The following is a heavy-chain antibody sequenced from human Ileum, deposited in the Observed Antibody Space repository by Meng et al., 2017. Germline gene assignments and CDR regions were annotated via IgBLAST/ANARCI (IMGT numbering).Heavy chain of an antibody. CDR2: ITPTFGTS. D-gene: IGHD2-21*02. Sequence: SVKVSCKAAGFSFNNYPINWVRQAPGQGPEWMGAITPTFGTSNYEQTFQGRVTFIADESTNTVYMEVSSLKSEDTAVYYCARKGGYCGSDCYYFDFWGQGTLVTVSS. CDR1: GFSFNNYP. J-gene: IGHJ4*02. CDR3: ARKGGYCGSDCYYFDF. V-gene: IGHV1-69*13.